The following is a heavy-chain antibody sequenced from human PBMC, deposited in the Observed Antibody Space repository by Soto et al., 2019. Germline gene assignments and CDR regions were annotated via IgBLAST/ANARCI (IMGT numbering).Heavy chain of an antibody. D-gene: IGHD6-19*01. Sequence: SETLSLTCDVSSSSINIRYYCGWIRQTPGKGLEWIASIYHSGSTHYNPSLKSRATISVDTSNNQFSLRLSSVTAADTAIYYCARNTSGRNFDYWGQGTQVTVSS. CDR3: ARNTSGRNFDY. J-gene: IGHJ4*02. V-gene: IGHV4-38-2*01. CDR1: SSSINIRYY. CDR2: IYHSGST.